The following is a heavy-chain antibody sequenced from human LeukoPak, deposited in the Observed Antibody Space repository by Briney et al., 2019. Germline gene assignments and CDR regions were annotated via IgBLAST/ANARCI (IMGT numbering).Heavy chain of an antibody. CDR3: ARDKVKQQLVRYYYYGMDV. D-gene: IGHD6-13*01. J-gene: IGHJ6*02. CDR1: GFTFSSYS. Sequence: GGSLRLSCAASGFTFSSYSMNWVRQAPGKGVEWVSSISSSSSYIYYADSVKGRFTISRDNAKNSLYLQMNSLRAEDTAVYYCARDKVKQQLVRYYYYGMDVWGQGTTVTVSS. V-gene: IGHV3-21*01. CDR2: ISSSSSYI.